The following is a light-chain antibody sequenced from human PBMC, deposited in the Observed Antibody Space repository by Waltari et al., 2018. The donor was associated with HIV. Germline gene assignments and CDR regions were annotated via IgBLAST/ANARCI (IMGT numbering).Light chain of an antibody. CDR1: SSDVGSYKH. CDR2: EVS. Sequence: QSALTQPASVSGSPGQSITISCTGSSSDVGSYKHVSWYQQHPGKAPRLIIYEVSKRPSGVSNRDSASKSGKTASLTVSGLRAEDDADYYCSSYAGSSTFVIFGGGTKLTVL. V-gene: IGLV2-23*02. CDR3: SSYAGSSTFVI. J-gene: IGLJ2*01.